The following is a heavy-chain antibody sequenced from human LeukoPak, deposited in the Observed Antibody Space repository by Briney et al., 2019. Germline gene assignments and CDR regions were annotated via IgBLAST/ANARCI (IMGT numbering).Heavy chain of an antibody. CDR3: ARHPPDFWSGYFDD. V-gene: IGHV4-34*01. CDR2: INHSGST. J-gene: IGHJ4*02. D-gene: IGHD3-3*01. CDR1: GGSFSGYY. Sequence: AETLSLTCGVYGGSFSGYYWIWIRQPPGKGLEWIGEINHSGSTKYNPSLKRRVTISIDTSKNQFSLKLSSVTAADTAVYYCARHPPDFWSGYFDDWGQGTLVTVSS.